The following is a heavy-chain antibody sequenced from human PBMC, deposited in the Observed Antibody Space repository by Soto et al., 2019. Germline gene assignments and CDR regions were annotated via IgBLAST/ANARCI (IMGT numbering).Heavy chain of an antibody. J-gene: IGHJ6*02. CDR3: AKDSNFDWLSSDYYYYGMDV. CDR1: GFTFSSYG. D-gene: IGHD3-9*01. CDR2: ISYDGSNK. Sequence: PGGSRRLSCAASGFTFSSYGMHWVRQAPGKGLEWVAVISYDGSNKYYADSVKGRFTISRDNSKNTLYLQMNSLRAEDTAVYYCAKDSNFDWLSSDYYYYGMDVWGQGTTVTVSS. V-gene: IGHV3-30*18.